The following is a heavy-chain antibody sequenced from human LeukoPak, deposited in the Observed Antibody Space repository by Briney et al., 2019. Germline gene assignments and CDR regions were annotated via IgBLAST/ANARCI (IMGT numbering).Heavy chain of an antibody. Sequence: SVKVSCKASGGTFSSYAISWVRQAPGQGLEWMGWIIPIFGTANYAQKFQGRVTITTDESTSTAYMELSSLRSEDTAVYYCARDPLTGTSAFDIWGQGTMVTVSS. V-gene: IGHV1-69*05. J-gene: IGHJ3*02. D-gene: IGHD1-20*01. CDR2: IIPIFGTA. CDR3: ARDPLTGTSAFDI. CDR1: GGTFSSYA.